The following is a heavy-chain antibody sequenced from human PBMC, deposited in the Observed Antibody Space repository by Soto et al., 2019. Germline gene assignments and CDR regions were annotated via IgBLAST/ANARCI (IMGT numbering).Heavy chain of an antibody. CDR2: ISGSGGST. D-gene: IGHD3-10*01. CDR1: GFTFSSYA. Sequence: PGGSLRLSCAASGFTFSSYAMSWVRQAPGKGLEWVSAISGSGGSTYYADSVKGRFTISRDNSKNTLYLQMNSLRAEDTAVYYCAKGPHSASGYYYMDVLGKGTSVTGSS. CDR3: AKGPHSASGYYYMDV. V-gene: IGHV3-23*01. J-gene: IGHJ6*03.